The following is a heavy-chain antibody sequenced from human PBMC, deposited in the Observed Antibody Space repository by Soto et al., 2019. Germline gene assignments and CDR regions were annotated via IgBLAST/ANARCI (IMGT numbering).Heavy chain of an antibody. V-gene: IGHV4-31*03. D-gene: IGHD4-17*01. CDR3: ARGREVAGDLDY. J-gene: IGHJ4*02. Sequence: QVQLQESGPGLVKPSQTLSLTCTVSGGSISNGGYYWSWIRQHPGKGLEWIGYIYYSGSTYYNPSLKRRVTISVDTSKNQFSLKLSSVTAVDTAVYYCARGREVAGDLDYWGQGTLVTVSS. CDR2: IYYSGST. CDR1: GGSISNGGYY.